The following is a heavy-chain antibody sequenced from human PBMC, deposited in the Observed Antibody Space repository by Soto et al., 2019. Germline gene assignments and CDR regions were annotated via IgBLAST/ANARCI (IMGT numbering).Heavy chain of an antibody. V-gene: IGHV3-15*01. D-gene: IGHD6-6*01. J-gene: IGHJ6*02. Sequence: PGGSLRLSCAASGFTFDNAWMSWFRQAPGKGLEWVGRIKSKTHGGTTEYAAAVKGRFTISRDDSKNTLYLQMNSLKTEDTAVYYCTTASGIAARTYYYYYYGMDVWGQGTTVTVSS. CDR1: GFTFDNAW. CDR2: IKSKTHGGTT. CDR3: TTASGIAARTYYYYYYGMDV.